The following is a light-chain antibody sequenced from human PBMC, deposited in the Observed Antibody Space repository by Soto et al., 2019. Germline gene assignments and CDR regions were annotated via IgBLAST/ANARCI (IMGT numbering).Light chain of an antibody. Sequence: DIQMTQSPATLSASVGDRVTITSRASQSISTYLSWHQQRPGKAPKILIYAASGLQSGVPSRFSGSGSGTDFTLTISSLQPEDFATYYCQQSYTTPWTFGHGTKVEIK. CDR3: QQSYTTPWT. V-gene: IGKV1-39*01. CDR1: QSISTY. J-gene: IGKJ1*01. CDR2: AAS.